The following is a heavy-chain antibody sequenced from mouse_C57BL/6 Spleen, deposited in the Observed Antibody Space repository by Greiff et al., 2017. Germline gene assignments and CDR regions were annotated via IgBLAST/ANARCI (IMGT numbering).Heavy chain of an antibody. CDR3: TGTYYSTLDY. V-gene: IGHV6-3*01. CDR2: IRLKSDNYAT. CDR1: GFTFSNYW. J-gene: IGHJ2*01. D-gene: IGHD2-5*01. Sequence: EVMLVESGGGLVQPGGSMKLSCVASGFTFSNYWMNWVRQSPEKGLEWVAQIRLKSDNYATHYAESVKGRFTISRDDSKSSVYLQMHNLRAEDTGIYYCTGTYYSTLDYWGQGTTLTVSS.